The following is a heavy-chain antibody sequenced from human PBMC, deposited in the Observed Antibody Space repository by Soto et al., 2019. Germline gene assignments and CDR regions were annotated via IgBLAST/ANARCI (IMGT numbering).Heavy chain of an antibody. CDR3: ARVYSSGWYRNDY. J-gene: IGHJ4*02. CDR1: GGTFSSYA. D-gene: IGHD6-19*01. CDR2: IIPIFGTA. Sequence: GASVKVSCKASGGTFSSYAISWVRQAPGQGLEWMGGIIPIFGTANYAQKFQGRVTITADKSASTAYMELSSLRSEDTAVYYCARVYSSGWYRNDYSGQGTLVTVSS. V-gene: IGHV1-69*06.